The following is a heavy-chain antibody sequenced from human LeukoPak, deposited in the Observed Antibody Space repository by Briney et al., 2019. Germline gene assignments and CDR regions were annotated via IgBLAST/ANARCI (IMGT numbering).Heavy chain of an antibody. CDR3: AVATIKDYFD. CDR2: ISSSGSTI. CDR1: GFTFSSFE. V-gene: IGHV3-48*03. J-gene: IGHJ4*02. D-gene: IGHD5-24*01. Sequence: PGGSLRLSCAASGFTFSSFEMNWVRQAPGKGLEWVSYISSSGSTIYSADSVKGRFTISRDNAKNSLYLQMNSLRAEDTAVYYCAVATIKDYFDWGQGTLVTVSS.